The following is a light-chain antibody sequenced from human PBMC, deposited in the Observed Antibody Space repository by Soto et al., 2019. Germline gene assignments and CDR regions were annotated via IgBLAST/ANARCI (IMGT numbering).Light chain of an antibody. CDR2: GAS. J-gene: IGKJ2*01. V-gene: IGKV3-15*01. CDR1: QSINSY. CDR3: QQYNTWPPLYT. Sequence: EIVMTQSPATLSVSPGERATLSCRASQSINSYLAWYQQKPGQAPWLLIYGASTRATGVPARFSGSGSATEFTLTISSLQSEDFAVYYCQQYNTWPPLYTFGQGTKLEIK.